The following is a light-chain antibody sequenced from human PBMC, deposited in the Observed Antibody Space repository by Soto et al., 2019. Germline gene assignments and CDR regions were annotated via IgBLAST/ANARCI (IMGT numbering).Light chain of an antibody. CDR2: GAS. Sequence: DIPMTQSPSSLSASVGDRVTFTCRASQDIYNFLAWYQQKPGKVPKLLIYGASTLQSGVPSRFSGSGSGTDFTLTISSLQPEDVATYFCQTYSSALWTFGQGTRVEIK. CDR3: QTYSSALWT. V-gene: IGKV1-27*01. CDR1: QDIYNF. J-gene: IGKJ1*01.